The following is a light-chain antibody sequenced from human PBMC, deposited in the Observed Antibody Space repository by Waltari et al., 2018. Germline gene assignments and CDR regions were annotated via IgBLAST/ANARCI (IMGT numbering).Light chain of an antibody. J-gene: IGLJ2*01. V-gene: IGLV3-9*01. CDR1: YIGTKI. CDR2: RDT. CDR3: HLWDRSTVV. Sequence: SYDLTQALPVSVALGQTAKITCGGSYIGTKIVHWYQQKPGQAPVPVIYRDTKRPSGIPERFSGSNSGDTATLIISRAQAEDEADYYCHLWDRSTVVFGEGTKLTVL.